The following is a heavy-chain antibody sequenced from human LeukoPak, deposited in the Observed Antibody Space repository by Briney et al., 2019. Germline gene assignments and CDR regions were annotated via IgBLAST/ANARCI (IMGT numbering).Heavy chain of an antibody. J-gene: IGHJ4*02. CDR2: IYSGDNT. D-gene: IGHD3-16*01. V-gene: IGHV3-66*02. CDR1: GFTVSNNY. CDR3: AGRRVLDASFDY. Sequence: PGGSLRLSCAASGFTVSNNYMRWVRQAPGKGLERVSVIYSGDNTHYVEPVKGRITICRDNSKNTLFLHMNRLRAEDTAVYYCAGRRVLDASFDYWGQGTLVTVSS.